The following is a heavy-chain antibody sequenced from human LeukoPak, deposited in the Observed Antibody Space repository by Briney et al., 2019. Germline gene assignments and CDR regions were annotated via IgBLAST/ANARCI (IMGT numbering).Heavy chain of an antibody. CDR2: INHSRST. CDR3: ARGIAVAGTGFDY. CDR1: GGSFSGYY. D-gene: IGHD6-19*01. J-gene: IGHJ4*02. V-gene: IGHV4-34*01. Sequence: SETLSLTCAVYGGSFSGYYWSWIRQPPGKGLEWIGEINHSRSTNYNPSLKSRVTISVDTSKNQFSLKLSSVTAADTAVYYCARGIAVAGTGFDYWGQGTLVTVSS.